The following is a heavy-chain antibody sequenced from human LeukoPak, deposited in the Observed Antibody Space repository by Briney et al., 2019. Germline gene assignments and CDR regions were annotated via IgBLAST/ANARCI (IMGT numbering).Heavy chain of an antibody. CDR1: GGSFSGYY. Sequence: SETLSLTCAVYGGSFSGYYWSWIRQPPGKGLEWIGEINHSGSTNYNPSLKSRVTISVDTSKNQFSLKLSSVTAADTAVYYCARGSCSGGSCYLDYWGQGTLVTVSS. CDR3: ARGSCSGGSCYLDY. V-gene: IGHV4-34*01. CDR2: INHSGST. J-gene: IGHJ4*02. D-gene: IGHD2-15*01.